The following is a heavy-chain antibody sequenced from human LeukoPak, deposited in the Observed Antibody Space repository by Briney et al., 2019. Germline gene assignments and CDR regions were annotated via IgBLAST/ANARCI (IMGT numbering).Heavy chain of an antibody. J-gene: IGHJ5*01. V-gene: IGHV4-4*07. CDR2: IHSSGST. CDR3: ARDRCEGYCTSFDS. D-gene: IGHD2-8*01. Sequence: PSETLPLTCTVSGGSISNYYWSWIRQPAGKGLEWIGRIHSSGSTNYNPSLKSRVTISVDKSKNQFSLRLSSVIAADTAVYFCARDRCEGYCTSFDSWGQGTLVTVSS. CDR1: GGSISNYY.